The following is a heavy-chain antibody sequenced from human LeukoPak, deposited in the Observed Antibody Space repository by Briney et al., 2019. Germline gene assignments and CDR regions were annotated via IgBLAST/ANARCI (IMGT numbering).Heavy chain of an antibody. J-gene: IGHJ4*02. V-gene: IGHV3-7*01. D-gene: IGHD3-3*01. Sequence: GGPLRLSCAASGFTFSSYWMSWVRQAPGKGLEWVANIKQDGSEKYYVDSVKGRFTISRDNAKNSLYLQMNSLRAEDTAVYYCARKGFLEWLLFDYWGQGTLVTVSS. CDR3: ARKGFLEWLLFDY. CDR2: IKQDGSEK. CDR1: GFTFSSYW.